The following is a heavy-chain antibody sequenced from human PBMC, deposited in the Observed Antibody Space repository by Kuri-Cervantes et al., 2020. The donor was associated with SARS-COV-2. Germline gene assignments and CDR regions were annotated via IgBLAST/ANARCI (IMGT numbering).Heavy chain of an antibody. CDR3: GRHRGYCSGGGCYSTGFSFDH. D-gene: IGHD2-15*01. CDR1: EFTFSSYD. Sequence: GGSLRLSCAASEFTFSSYDMTWVRQAPGMGLEWVSSISSGSDYIYYADSVKGRFTVSRDNAENSLYLQMNSLGVGDTAVYYCGRHRGYCSGGGCYSTGFSFDHWGQGALVTVSS. CDR2: ISSGSDYI. V-gene: IGHV3-21*01. J-gene: IGHJ4*02.